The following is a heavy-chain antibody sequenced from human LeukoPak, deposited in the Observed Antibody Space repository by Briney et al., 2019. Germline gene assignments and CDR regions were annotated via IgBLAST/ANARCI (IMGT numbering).Heavy chain of an antibody. CDR1: GGSFSGYY. V-gene: IGHV4-59*08. J-gene: IGHJ4*02. CDR2: LYYSGST. D-gene: IGHD6-19*01. Sequence: TSETLSLTCTVSGGSFSGYYWSWIRQPPGKGLEWIGFLYYSGSTNYNPSLRSRVTISVDTSKNQSSLKLRSVTAADTAVYYCARHQYSSAWYEVWGQGTLVSVSS. CDR3: ARHQYSSAWYEV.